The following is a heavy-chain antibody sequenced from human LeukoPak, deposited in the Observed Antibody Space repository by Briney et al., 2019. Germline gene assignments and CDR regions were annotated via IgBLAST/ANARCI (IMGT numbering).Heavy chain of an antibody. CDR1: GFTFSTYE. Sequence: PGGSQRLSCAASGFTFSTYEMNWLRQAPGKGLDGVSYFCSSGSPIYYADSVKGRFTISRDNANNSLSLQMNGLSAEHKAVYYISSSCSHIYYVDSGQGRFPISRDNAKNSLYLQMNGVRAEDTVVYYWAELGSTMIVGVWVKGTKVTISS. D-gene: IGHD3-22*01. J-gene: IGHJ6*04. CDR3: SSSCSHIYYVDSGQGRFPISRDNAKNSLYLQMNGVRAEDTVVYYWAELGSTMIVGV. CDR2: FCSSGSPI. V-gene: IGHV3-48*03.